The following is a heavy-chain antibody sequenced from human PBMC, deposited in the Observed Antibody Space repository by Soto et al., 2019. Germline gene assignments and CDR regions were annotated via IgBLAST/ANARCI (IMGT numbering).Heavy chain of an antibody. CDR1: VGPISSGDYY. Sequence: PSWTLSLTGTVSVGPISSGDYYWRWIRQPPGKGLEWIGYIYYSGSTYYNPSLKSRVTISVDTSKNQFSLKLSSVTAADTAVYYCAREVVVVVSTSHDYHGMDVCGQATRFTV. J-gene: IGHJ6*02. D-gene: IGHD2-15*01. V-gene: IGHV4-30-4*01. CDR3: AREVVVVVSTSHDYHGMDV. CDR2: IYYSGST.